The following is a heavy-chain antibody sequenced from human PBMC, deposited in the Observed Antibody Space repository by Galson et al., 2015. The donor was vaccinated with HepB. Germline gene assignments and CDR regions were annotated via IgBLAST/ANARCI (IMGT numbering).Heavy chain of an antibody. D-gene: IGHD1-26*01. V-gene: IGHV3-23*01. CDR3: AKFFRGTYYLDAFDI. CDR2: ISGSGGSI. CDR1: GLTFSTYA. J-gene: IGHJ3*02. Sequence: SLRLSCAASGLTFSTYAMSWVRQAPGKGLEWLSTISGSGGSIYYADSVKGRFAISRYNSKSTLYLQMNGLRAEDTAVYFCAKFFRGTYYLDAFDIWGHGTLVTVSS.